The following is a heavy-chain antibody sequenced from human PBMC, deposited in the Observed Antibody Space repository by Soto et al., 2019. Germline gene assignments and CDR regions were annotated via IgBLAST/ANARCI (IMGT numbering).Heavy chain of an antibody. J-gene: IGHJ6*02. CDR1: GFTFSSYA. CDR3: AKQWLVLYYYYGMDV. CDR2: ISGSGGST. Sequence: EVQLLESGGGLVQPGGSLRLSCAASGFTFSSYAMSWVRQAPGKGLEWVSAISGSGGSTYYADSVKGRFTISRDNSKNTLYLQRNSLRAEDTDVYYCAKQWLVLYYYYGMDVCGQGTTVTVSS. V-gene: IGHV3-23*01. D-gene: IGHD6-19*01.